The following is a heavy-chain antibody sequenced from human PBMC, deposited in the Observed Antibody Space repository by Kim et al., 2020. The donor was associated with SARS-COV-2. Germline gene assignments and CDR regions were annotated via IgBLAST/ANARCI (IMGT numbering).Heavy chain of an antibody. D-gene: IGHD3-10*01. CDR3: ARGYGSGSPYGMDV. J-gene: IGHJ6*02. V-gene: IGHV4-30-2*01. Sequence: SETLSLTCAVSGGSISSGGYSWSWIRQPPGKGLEWIGYIYYSGSTYYNPSLKSRVTISVDRSKNQFSLKLSSVTAADTAVYYCARGYGSGSPYGMDVWGQGTTVPVPS. CDR1: GGSISSGGYS. CDR2: IYYSGST.